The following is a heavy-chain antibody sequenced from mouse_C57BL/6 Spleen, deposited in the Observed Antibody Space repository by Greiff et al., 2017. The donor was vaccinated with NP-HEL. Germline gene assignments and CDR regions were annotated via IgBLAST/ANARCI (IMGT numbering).Heavy chain of an antibody. D-gene: IGHD2-1*01. CDR2: INPNNGGT. V-gene: IGHV1-18*01. J-gene: IGHJ3*01. Sequence: VQLQQSGPELVKPGASVKIPCKASGYTFTDYNMDWVKQSHGKSLEWIGDINPNNGGTIYNQKFKGKATLTVDKSSSTAYMELRSLTSEDTAVYYCARPIYYGNYDAWFAYWGQGTLVTVSA. CDR3: ARPIYYGNYDAWFAY. CDR1: GYTFTDYN.